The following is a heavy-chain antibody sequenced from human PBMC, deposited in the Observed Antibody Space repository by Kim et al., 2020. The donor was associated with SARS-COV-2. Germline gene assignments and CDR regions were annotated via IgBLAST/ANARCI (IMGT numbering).Heavy chain of an antibody. CDR3: ARQGDYDGIYGMDV. Sequence: AASGKGRFNISRDNCKNTRYLQMNSRRAEDPAVYYCARQGDYDGIYGMDVWGQGTTVTVSS. J-gene: IGHJ6*02. V-gene: IGHV3-30*07. D-gene: IGHD4-17*01.